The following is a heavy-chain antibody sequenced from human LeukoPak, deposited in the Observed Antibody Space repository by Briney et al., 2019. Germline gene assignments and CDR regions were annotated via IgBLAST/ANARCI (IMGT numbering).Heavy chain of an antibody. CDR2: ISTSSIYI. CDR3: AKGGYYDSSGYYFDY. V-gene: IGHV3-21*04. CDR1: GFTFSTYS. D-gene: IGHD3-22*01. Sequence: GGSLRLSCAASGFTFSTYSMNWVRQAPGKGLEWVSSISTSSIYIYYAESMKGRFTISRDNSKNTLYLQMNSLRAEDTAVYYCAKGGYYDSSGYYFDYWGQGTLVTVSS. J-gene: IGHJ4*02.